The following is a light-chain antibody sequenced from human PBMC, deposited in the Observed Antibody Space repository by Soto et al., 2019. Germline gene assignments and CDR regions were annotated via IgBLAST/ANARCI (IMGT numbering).Light chain of an antibody. CDR2: GAS. J-gene: IGKJ4*01. Sequence: EIVMTQSPATLSVSPGERATLSCRASHSISTNLAWYQHTPDQSPRLLIYGASTRATGIPARFSGSGSGTEFTLTISSLQSEDFVVYYCQQYNNWLTFGGGTKVEIK. V-gene: IGKV3-15*01. CDR1: HSISTN. CDR3: QQYNNWLT.